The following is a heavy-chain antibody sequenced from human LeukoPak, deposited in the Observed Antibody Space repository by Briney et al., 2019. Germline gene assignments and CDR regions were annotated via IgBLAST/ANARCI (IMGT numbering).Heavy chain of an antibody. CDR2: IIPICGTA. V-gene: IGHV1-69*05. J-gene: IGHJ5*02. CDR1: GGTFSSYA. Sequence: SVKVSCKASGGTFSSYAISWVRQAPGQGLEWMGGIIPICGTANYAQKFQGRVTITTDESTSTAYMELSSLRSEDTAVYCCAREKTYYTGWFDPWGQGTLVTVSS. D-gene: IGHD3-10*01. CDR3: AREKTYYTGWFDP.